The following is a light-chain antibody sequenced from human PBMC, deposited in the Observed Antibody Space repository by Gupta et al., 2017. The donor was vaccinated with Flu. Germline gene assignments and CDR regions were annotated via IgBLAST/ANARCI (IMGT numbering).Light chain of an antibody. Sequence: DIQMTQSPSSLSASVGDRVTITCRASQSISSYLNWYQQKPGKAPKLLIYAASRGESGVPSRFSGSGSGTDFTLTISRLQPEDFANYYCQHRHSTPWPFGQGTKVEIK. CDR2: AAS. J-gene: IGKJ1*01. V-gene: IGKV1-39*01. CDR1: QSISSY. CDR3: QHRHSTPWP.